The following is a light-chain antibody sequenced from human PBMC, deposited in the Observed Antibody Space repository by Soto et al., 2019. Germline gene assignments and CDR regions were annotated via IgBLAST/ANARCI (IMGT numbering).Light chain of an antibody. CDR1: QSVSSSY. V-gene: IGKV3-20*01. CDR2: GAS. Sequence: EIVLTQSPGTLSLSPGERATLSCRASQSVSSSYLAWYQQKPGQAPRLLISGASSRATGIPDRFSGSGSGTDFTLTISRLEPEDFAVYFCQQYGSSPGTFGQGTKVEIK. J-gene: IGKJ1*01. CDR3: QQYGSSPGT.